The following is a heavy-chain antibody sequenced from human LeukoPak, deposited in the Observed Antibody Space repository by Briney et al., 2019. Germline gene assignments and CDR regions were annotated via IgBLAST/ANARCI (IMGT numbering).Heavy chain of an antibody. D-gene: IGHD1-14*01. CDR3: ARRTPVPDYFDY. Sequence: ASVKVSCKASGGTFSSYAIGWVRQMPGKGLEWMGIIYPGDSDTRYSPSFQGQVTISADKSISTVYLQWSSLKASDTAMYYCARRTPVPDYFDYWGQGTLVTVSS. J-gene: IGHJ4*02. V-gene: IGHV5-51*01. CDR1: GGTFSSYA. CDR2: IYPGDSDT.